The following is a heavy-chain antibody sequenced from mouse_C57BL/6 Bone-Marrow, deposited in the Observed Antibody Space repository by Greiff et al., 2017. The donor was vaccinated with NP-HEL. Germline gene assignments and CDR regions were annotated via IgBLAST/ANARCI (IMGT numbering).Heavy chain of an antibody. CDR1: GYTFTDYE. D-gene: IGHD2-4*01. CDR2: IDPETGGT. CDR3: TRYDSLDY. Sequence: VQLQESGAELVRPGASVTLSCKASGYTFTDYEMHWVKQTPVHGLEWIGAIDPETGGTAYNQKFKGKAILTADKSSSTAYMELRSLTSEDSAVYYCTRYDSLDYGGQGTTLTVSS. J-gene: IGHJ2*01. V-gene: IGHV1-15*01.